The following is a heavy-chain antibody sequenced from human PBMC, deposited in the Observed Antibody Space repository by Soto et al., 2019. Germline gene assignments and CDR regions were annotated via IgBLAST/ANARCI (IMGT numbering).Heavy chain of an antibody. V-gene: IGHV3-23*01. D-gene: IGHD4-17*01. CDR3: AKVLGHYGAFDI. CDR2: ISVSGGST. Sequence: PGGSLRLSCAASGFTVSGYAMRWVRQAPGKGLEWVSGISVSGGSTFYADAVKGRFTISRDNSKNTLYLHMNSLRAEDTAVYYCAKVLGHYGAFDIWGQGTMVTVSS. CDR1: GFTVSGYA. J-gene: IGHJ3*02.